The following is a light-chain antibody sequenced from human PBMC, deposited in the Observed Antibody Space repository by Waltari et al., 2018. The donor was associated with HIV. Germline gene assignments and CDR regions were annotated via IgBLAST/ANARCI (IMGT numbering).Light chain of an antibody. CDR3: QQYGGAPLIT. J-gene: IGKJ5*01. CDR2: AAS. CDR1: QSVSRTY. Sequence: EIVLTHSPGTLSLSPGERATLSCGASQSVSRTYSAWYQQKPGQAPRLLIYAASSRAAGIPDRFSGSGSGTDVTLTISRLEPEDFAVYYCQQYGGAPLITFGQGTRLEIK. V-gene: IGKV3-20*01.